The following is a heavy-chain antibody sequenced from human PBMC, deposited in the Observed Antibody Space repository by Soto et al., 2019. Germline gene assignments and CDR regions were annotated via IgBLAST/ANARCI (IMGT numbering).Heavy chain of an antibody. V-gene: IGHV3-64D*08. Sequence: EVQVVEAGGGLVQPGGSLRLSCSASGFTFSSYALHWVRQAPGKGLEYVSGISSNGGSIFYADSVKGRFTISRDNSKNILYLQMTGLRVDDTAVYSCVKDRFGCTSGYFDSWGQGTLVTVSS. CDR2: ISSNGGSI. CDR3: VKDRFGCTSGYFDS. J-gene: IGHJ4*02. CDR1: GFTFSSYA. D-gene: IGHD5-18*01.